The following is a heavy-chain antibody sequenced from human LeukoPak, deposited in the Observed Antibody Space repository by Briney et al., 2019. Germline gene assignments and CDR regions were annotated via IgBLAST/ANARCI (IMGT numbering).Heavy chain of an antibody. D-gene: IGHD2-15*01. V-gene: IGHV4-59*08. CDR3: ARQGYSRGYFSLDY. Sequence: SETLSLTCTVSGGSISSNYLNWVRQPPGKGLEWIGYIHYSGSTFYNPSLKSRVTISVDSSKNQVSLQLSSVTAADTAVYYCARQGYSRGYFSLDYWGQGTLVTVSS. CDR2: IHYSGST. J-gene: IGHJ4*02. CDR1: GGSISSNY.